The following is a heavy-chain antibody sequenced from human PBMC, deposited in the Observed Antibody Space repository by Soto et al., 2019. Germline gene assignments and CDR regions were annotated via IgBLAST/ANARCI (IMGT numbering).Heavy chain of an antibody. D-gene: IGHD7-27*01. CDR2: ISYDGSNK. V-gene: IGHV3-30*18. CDR1: GFTFSSYG. Sequence: QVQLVESGGGVVQPGRSLRLSCAASGFTFSSYGMHWVRQAPGKGLEWVAVISYDGSNKYYADSVKGRFTISRDNSKNTLYLQMNSLRAEDTAVYYCAKDANLLTEDAFAIWGQGTMVTVSS. CDR3: AKDANLLTEDAFAI. J-gene: IGHJ3*02.